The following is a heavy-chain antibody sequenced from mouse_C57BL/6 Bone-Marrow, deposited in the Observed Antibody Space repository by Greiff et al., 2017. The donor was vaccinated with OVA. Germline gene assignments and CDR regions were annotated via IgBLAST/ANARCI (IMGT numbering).Heavy chain of an antibody. CDR2: IYPGSGST. D-gene: IGHD2-2*01. Sequence: QVQLQQPGAELVKPGASVKMSCKASGYTFTSYWITWVKQRPGQGLEWIGDIYPGSGSTNYNEKFKSKATLTVDTSSSTAYMQLSSLTSEDSAVYYWALRGYYGYGAGPYFDYWGQGTTLTVSS. CDR1: GYTFTSYW. V-gene: IGHV1-55*01. CDR3: ALRGYYGYGAGPYFDY. J-gene: IGHJ2*01.